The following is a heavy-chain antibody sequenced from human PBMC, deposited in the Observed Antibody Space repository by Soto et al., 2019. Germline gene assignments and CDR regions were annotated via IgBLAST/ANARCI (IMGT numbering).Heavy chain of an antibody. CDR3: ATMATFGSLNWFDP. J-gene: IGHJ5*02. D-gene: IGHD3-10*01. Sequence: ALVKVSCKASGYTFTNNDVSWVRQATGQGLEWMGWMNPGSGATGYAQKFQGRVTMTRDISTATAYMELSSLRSDDTAIYYCATMATFGSLNWFDPWGQGTLVTVSS. CDR2: MNPGSGAT. CDR1: GYTFTNND. V-gene: IGHV1-8*01.